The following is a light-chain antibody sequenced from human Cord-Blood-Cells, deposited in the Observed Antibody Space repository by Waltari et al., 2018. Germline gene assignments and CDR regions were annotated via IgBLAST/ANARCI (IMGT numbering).Light chain of an antibody. Sequence: QSALTQPASVSGSPGQSITISCPGTSSDVGGYNLFSWYQQHPGKAPKLMIYEGSKRPSGVSNRFSGSKSGNTASLTISGLQAEDEADYYCCSYAGSSTVVFGGGTKLTVL. CDR1: SSDVGGYNL. V-gene: IGLV2-23*01. J-gene: IGLJ2*01. CDR3: CSYAGSSTVV. CDR2: EGS.